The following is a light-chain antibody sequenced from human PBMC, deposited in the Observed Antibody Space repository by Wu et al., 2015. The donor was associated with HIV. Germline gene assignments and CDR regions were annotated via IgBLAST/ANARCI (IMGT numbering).Light chain of an antibody. V-gene: IGKV3-20*01. CDR3: QQYANSPWT. CDR1: ASVQSGY. Sequence: SCRASASVQSGYLAWYQQKPGQSPSLLVFDAASRASGVPDRFRGSASATNSHFSLTISRLEAEDSALYYCQQYANSPWTFGQGT. CDR2: DAA. J-gene: IGKJ1*01.